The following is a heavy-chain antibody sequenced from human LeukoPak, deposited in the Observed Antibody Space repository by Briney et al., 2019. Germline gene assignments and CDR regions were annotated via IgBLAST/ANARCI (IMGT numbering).Heavy chain of an antibody. Sequence: GGSLRLSCAASGFIFSSYWMSWVRQAPGKGLEWVANIKQDGSEKYYVDSVKGRFTISRDNSKNTLYLQMNSLRAEDTAVYYCAKLREWELPDLFDYWGQGTLVTVSS. CDR2: IKQDGSEK. V-gene: IGHV3-7*03. CDR3: AKLREWELPDLFDY. D-gene: IGHD1-26*01. CDR1: GFIFSSYW. J-gene: IGHJ4*02.